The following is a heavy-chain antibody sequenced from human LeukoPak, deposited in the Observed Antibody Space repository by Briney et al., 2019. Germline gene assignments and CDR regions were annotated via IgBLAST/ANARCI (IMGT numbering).Heavy chain of an antibody. D-gene: IGHD1-26*01. CDR1: GFTFSNSW. J-gene: IGHJ4*02. CDR2: IKPDGSAQ. Sequence: PGGSLRLSCAASGFTFSNSWMSWVRQAPGKGLEWVATIKPDGSAQYYVDSVKGRFTISRDNAKNSLFLQINSLRAEDTAVYYCARDRNVVGAYYFDYWAREPWSPSPQ. CDR3: ARDRNVVGAYYFDY. V-gene: IGHV3-7*01.